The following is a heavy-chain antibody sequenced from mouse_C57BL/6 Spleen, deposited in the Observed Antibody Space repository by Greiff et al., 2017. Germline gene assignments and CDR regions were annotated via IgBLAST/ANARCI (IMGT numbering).Heavy chain of an antibody. CDR2: INPNNGGT. CDR1: GYTFTDYY. V-gene: IGHV1-26*01. J-gene: IGHJ2*01. Sequence: VQLQQSGPELVKPGASVKISCKASGYTFTDYYMNWVKQSHGKSLEWIGDINPNNGGTSYNQKFKGKATLTVDKSSSTAYMELRSLTSEHSAVYYCAGGLTGTFDYGGQGTTLTVSS. D-gene: IGHD4-1*01. CDR3: AGGLTGTFDY.